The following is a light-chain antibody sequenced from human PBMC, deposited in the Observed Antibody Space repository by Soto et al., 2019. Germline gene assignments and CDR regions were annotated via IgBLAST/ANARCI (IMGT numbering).Light chain of an antibody. V-gene: IGKV3-15*01. CDR1: QSVSSN. CDR3: QQYNDWPRT. Sequence: EIVMTQSPAPLSVSPGERATPSCRASQSVSSNLAWYQQRPGQAPRLLIYGASTRATGIPARFSGSGSGTEFTLTISSLQSEDVAVYYCQQYNDWPRTLGQGTKVDIK. CDR2: GAS. J-gene: IGKJ1*01.